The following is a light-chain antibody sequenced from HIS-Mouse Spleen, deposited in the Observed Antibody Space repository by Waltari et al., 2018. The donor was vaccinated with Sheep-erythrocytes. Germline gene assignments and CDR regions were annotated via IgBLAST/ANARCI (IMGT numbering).Light chain of an antibody. J-gene: IGLJ3*02. CDR1: ACPKKY. Sequence: SYELTQPPSVSVSPGQTARITCSGDACPKKYAYWYQQKSGQAPVLVIYEDSKRPSGIPERFSGSSSGTMATLTISGAQVEDEADYYCYSTDSSGNHRGVFGGGTKLTVL. CDR3: YSTDSSGNHRGV. V-gene: IGLV3-10*01. CDR2: EDS.